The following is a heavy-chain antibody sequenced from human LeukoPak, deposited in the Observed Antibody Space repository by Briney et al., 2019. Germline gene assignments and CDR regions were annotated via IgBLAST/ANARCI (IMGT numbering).Heavy chain of an antibody. CDR3: ARDRAMIVVVPDAFDI. V-gene: IGHV1-46*01. CDR1: GYTFTNYY. CDR2: INPSGGST. D-gene: IGHD3-22*01. Sequence: ASVKVSCKASGYTFTNYYIHWVRQAPGQGLECMGIINPSGGSTSYAQKFQGRVTMTRDMSTSTVYMELSSLRSEDTAVYYCARDRAMIVVVPDAFDIWGQGTMVTVSS. J-gene: IGHJ3*02.